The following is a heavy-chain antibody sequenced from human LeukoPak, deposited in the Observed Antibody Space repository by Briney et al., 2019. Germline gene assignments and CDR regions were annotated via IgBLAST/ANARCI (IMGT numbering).Heavy chain of an antibody. CDR2: ISGSGGST. V-gene: IGHV3-23*01. J-gene: IGHJ4*02. CDR1: GFTFSSYA. Sequence: GGSLRLSCAASGFTFSSYAMSWVRQAPGKGLEWVSGISGSGGSTYYADSVKGRFTISRDSSKNTLYLQMNSLRAEDTAVYYCAKRSSYSSSWIDYWGQGTPVTVSS. CDR3: AKRSSYSSSWIDY. D-gene: IGHD6-13*01.